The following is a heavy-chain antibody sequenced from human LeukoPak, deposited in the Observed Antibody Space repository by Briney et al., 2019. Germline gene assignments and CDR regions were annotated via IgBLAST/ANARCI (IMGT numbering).Heavy chain of an antibody. CDR2: IYYSGST. V-gene: IGHV4-59*01. J-gene: IGHJ4*02. D-gene: IGHD5-24*01. CDR1: GGSISSYY. CDR3: ARGGDGYEFDY. Sequence: SETLSLTCTVSGGSISSYYWSWIRQPPGKGLEWIGYIYYSGSTNYNPSLKSRVTISVDTSKNQFSLKLSSVTAADTAVYYCARGGDGYEFDYWGQGTLVTVSS.